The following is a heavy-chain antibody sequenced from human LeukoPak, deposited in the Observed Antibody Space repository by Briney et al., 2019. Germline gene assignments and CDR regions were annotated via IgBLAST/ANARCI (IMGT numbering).Heavy chain of an antibody. J-gene: IGHJ6*03. CDR1: RYTFTGYY. CDR2: INPNSGGT. CDR3: ARGDELWWGFYYYMDV. V-gene: IGHV1-2*02. Sequence: ASVKVSCKASRYTFTGYYMHWVRQAPGQGLEWMGWINPNSGGTNYAQKFQGRVTMTRDTSISTAYMELSRLRSDDTAVYYCARGDELWWGFYYYMDVWGKGTTVTVSS. D-gene: IGHD5-18*01.